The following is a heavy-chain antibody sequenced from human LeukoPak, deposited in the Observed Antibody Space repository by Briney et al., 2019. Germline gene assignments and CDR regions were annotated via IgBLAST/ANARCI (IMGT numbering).Heavy chain of an antibody. J-gene: IGHJ3*02. CDR3: ARAYPHSPIERGAFDI. CDR1: GFTFSSYS. CDR2: ISSSSSTI. Sequence: PGGSLRLSCAASGFTFSSYSMNWVRQAPGKGLEWVSYISSSSSTIYYADSVKGRFTISRDNAKNSLYLQMNSLRAEDTAVYYCARAYPHSPIERGAFDIWGQGTMVTVSS. V-gene: IGHV3-48*01.